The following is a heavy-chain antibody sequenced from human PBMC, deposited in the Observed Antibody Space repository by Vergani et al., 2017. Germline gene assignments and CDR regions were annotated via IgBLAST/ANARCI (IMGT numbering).Heavy chain of an antibody. CDR2: IYPGDSDT. Sequence: QLQLQESGSGLVKPSQTLSLTCAVSGGSISSGGYSWSWIRQPPGKGLEWMGIIYPGDSDTRYSPSFQGQVTISADKSISTAYLQWSSLKASDTAMYYCARWGGRADDYYYYGMDVWGQGTTVTVSS. D-gene: IGHD3-16*01. CDR1: GGSISSGGYS. CDR3: ARWGGRADDYYYYGMDV. V-gene: IGHV4-30-2*01. J-gene: IGHJ6*02.